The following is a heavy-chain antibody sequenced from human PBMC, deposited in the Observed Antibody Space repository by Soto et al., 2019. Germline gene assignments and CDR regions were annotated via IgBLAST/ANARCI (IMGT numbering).Heavy chain of an antibody. V-gene: IGHV1-8*01. CDR2: MNPNSGNT. Sequence: QVQLVQSGAEVKKPGASVKVSCKASGYTFTSYDINWVRQATGQGLEWMGWMNPNSGNTGYAQKCKGIVTMTRNTSISKAYMELSSLRSEDTAVYYCARDPGFYGSGSTSDYWGQGTLVTVSS. D-gene: IGHD3-10*01. J-gene: IGHJ4*02. CDR1: GYTFTSYD. CDR3: ARDPGFYGSGSTSDY.